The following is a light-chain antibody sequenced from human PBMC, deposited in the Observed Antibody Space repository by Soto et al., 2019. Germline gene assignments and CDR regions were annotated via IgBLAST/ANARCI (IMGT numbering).Light chain of an antibody. V-gene: IGKV1-5*01. CDR2: DAS. Sequence: DIQMTQSPSTLSASVGDRVTITCRASQSISSWLAWYQQKPGKAPKLLIYDASSLESGVPSRFSGSGSGTEFTLTISSMQPDDFATYYCQQYNSHWTFGQGTKVHIX. J-gene: IGKJ1*01. CDR1: QSISSW. CDR3: QQYNSHWT.